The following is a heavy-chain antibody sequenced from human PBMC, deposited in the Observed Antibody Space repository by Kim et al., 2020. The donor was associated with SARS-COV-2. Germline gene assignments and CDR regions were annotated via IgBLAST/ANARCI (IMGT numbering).Heavy chain of an antibody. Sequence: SETLSLTCTVSGGSISSGGYYWSWIRQHPGKGLEWIGYIYYSGSTYYNPSLKSRVTISVDTSKKQFSLKLSSVTAADTAVYYCASGGYSSSWAAEYFQHWGQGTLVTVSS. V-gene: IGHV4-31*03. D-gene: IGHD6-13*01. CDR1: GGSISSGGYY. CDR3: ASGGYSSSWAAEYFQH. J-gene: IGHJ1*01. CDR2: IYYSGST.